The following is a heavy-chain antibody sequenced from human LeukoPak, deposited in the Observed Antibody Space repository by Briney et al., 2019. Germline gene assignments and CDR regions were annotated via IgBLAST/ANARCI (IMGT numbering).Heavy chain of an antibody. Sequence: PGTSLRLSCAASGFTFSNYGMHWVRQAPGKGLEYVSAISSNGGSTYYADSVKGRFTISRDNSKNTLYLQMSSLRAEDTAIYYCVKSRATRRNPYGGYFDYWGQGTLVTVSS. V-gene: IGHV3-64D*09. D-gene: IGHD6-6*01. J-gene: IGHJ4*02. CDR2: ISSNGGST. CDR1: GFTFSNYG. CDR3: VKSRATRRNPYGGYFDY.